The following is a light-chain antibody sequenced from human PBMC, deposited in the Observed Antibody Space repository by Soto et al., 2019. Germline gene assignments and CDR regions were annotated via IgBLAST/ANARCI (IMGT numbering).Light chain of an antibody. V-gene: IGKV3-15*01. CDR3: QQYNNGTPIT. J-gene: IGKJ5*01. CDR2: GAS. Sequence: EIVITQSPATLSVSPGEGATLSCRASQSVSSSLAWYQQKPGQAPRLLIYGASTRATGIPARFSGSGSGTEFTLTISSLQSEDFAVYYCQQYNNGTPITFGQGTRLEIK. CDR1: QSVSSS.